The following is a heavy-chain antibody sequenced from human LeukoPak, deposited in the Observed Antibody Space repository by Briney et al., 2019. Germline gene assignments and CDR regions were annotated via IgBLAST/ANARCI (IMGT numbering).Heavy chain of an antibody. CDR3: ARAEVPYYYYGMDV. J-gene: IGHJ6*02. V-gene: IGHV4-59*01. Sequence: SETLSLTRTVSGGSISSYYWSWIRQPPGQGLEWIGYIYYSGSTNYNPSLKSRVTISVDTSKNQFSLKLSSVTAADTAVYYCARAEVPYYYYGMDVWGQGTTVTVSS. CDR1: GGSISSYY. CDR2: IYYSGST.